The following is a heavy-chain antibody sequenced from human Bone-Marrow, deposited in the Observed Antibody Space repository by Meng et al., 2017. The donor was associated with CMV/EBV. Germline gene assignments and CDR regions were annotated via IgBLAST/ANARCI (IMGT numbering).Heavy chain of an antibody. CDR3: AREGFLDIVLMVYAPVYFDY. D-gene: IGHD2-8*01. Sequence: GESLKISCAASGFTFSSHSLNWVRQAPGKGLEWLSSISSSGNYIYYGDSVKGRFTISRDNAKNPLYLQMNSLRAEDTAVYYCAREGFLDIVLMVYAPVYFDYWGQGTPVTVSS. J-gene: IGHJ4*02. V-gene: IGHV3-21*01. CDR1: GFTFSSHS. CDR2: ISSSGNYI.